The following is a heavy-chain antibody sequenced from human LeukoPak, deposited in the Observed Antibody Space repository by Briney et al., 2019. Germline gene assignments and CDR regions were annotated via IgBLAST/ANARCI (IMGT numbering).Heavy chain of an antibody. D-gene: IGHD2/OR15-2a*01. Sequence: PGGSLRLSCAASGFTFSSYAMSWVRQAPGKGLEWVPAISGSGGSTHYADSVKGRFTISRDNSKNTLYLQMNSLRAEDTAVYYCAKASTWAEFYYYYMDVWGKGTTVTVSS. CDR3: AKASTWAEFYYYYMDV. CDR2: ISGSGGST. CDR1: GFTFSSYA. V-gene: IGHV3-23*01. J-gene: IGHJ6*03.